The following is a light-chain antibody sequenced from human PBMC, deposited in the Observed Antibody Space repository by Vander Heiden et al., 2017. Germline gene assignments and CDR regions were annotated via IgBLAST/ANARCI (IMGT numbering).Light chain of an antibody. J-gene: IGKJ3*01. CDR2: DAS. CDR1: QDIDNY. Sequence: DIQMTQSPSSLSSSVGDRVTITCQASQDIDNYLNWYQQKLGKAPKLLIYDASNLETGVPSRFSGSGSGTDFTFTISSLQPEDIATYYCQQYDNFPPTFGPGIKVDI. V-gene: IGKV1-33*01. CDR3: QQYDNFPPT.